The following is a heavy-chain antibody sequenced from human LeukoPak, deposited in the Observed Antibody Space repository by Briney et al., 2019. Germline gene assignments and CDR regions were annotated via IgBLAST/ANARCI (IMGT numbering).Heavy chain of an antibody. CDR2: INDSGDST. J-gene: IGHJ2*01. CDR1: GVSFSSHD. CDR3: ARGRQGAKPRYFDI. V-gene: IGHV3-64*01. Sequence: PGGSLRLSCAASGVSFSSHDMHWIRQPPGKGLEWVSTINDSGDSTYYATSVKGRFSVSRDKSQNPPYLQMGSLSAEDLAVYYCARGRQGAKPRYFDIWRRGTLVTVSS. D-gene: IGHD1-26*01.